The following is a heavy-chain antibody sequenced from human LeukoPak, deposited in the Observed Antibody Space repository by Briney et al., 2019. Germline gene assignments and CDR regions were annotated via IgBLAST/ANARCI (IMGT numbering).Heavy chain of an antibody. J-gene: IGHJ4*02. Sequence: ASVKLSCKASGYTFTSYAMNWVRQAPGQGLGWMGWINTYTGNPTYAQGFTGRFVFSLDTSVSTAYLQISSLKAEDTAVYYCARWDYDSSGYALYYFDYWGQGTLVTVSS. D-gene: IGHD3-22*01. CDR1: GYTFTSYA. V-gene: IGHV7-4-1*02. CDR2: INTYTGNP. CDR3: ARWDYDSSGYALYYFDY.